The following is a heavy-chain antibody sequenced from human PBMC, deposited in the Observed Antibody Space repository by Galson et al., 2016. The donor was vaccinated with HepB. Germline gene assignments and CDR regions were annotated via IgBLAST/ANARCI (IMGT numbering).Heavy chain of an antibody. Sequence: SLRLSCAASGFTFSSYAMHWVRQAPGKGLEWVAVISFDGSNNFYADSVKGRFTISRDNSKNTLYLQMNSLRAEDTAVYYCARDGDYVWGTYRYTRTVPQYYFDYWAREPWSPSPQ. D-gene: IGHD3-16*02. CDR3: ARDGDYVWGTYRYTRTVPQYYFDY. CDR1: GFTFSSYA. CDR2: ISFDGSNN. V-gene: IGHV3-30-3*01. J-gene: IGHJ4*02.